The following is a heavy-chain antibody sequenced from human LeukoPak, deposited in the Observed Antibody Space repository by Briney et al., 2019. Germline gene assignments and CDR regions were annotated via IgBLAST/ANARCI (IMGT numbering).Heavy chain of an antibody. CDR1: RFTSSRYA. CDR2: ISLDGSNK. D-gene: IGHD3-22*01. V-gene: IGHV3-30-3*01. J-gene: IGHJ4*02. CDR3: ARDKSYYDSSGYPDY. Sequence: RGCLRLSPAAPRFTSSRYAMHWVRHAPGKGLEWVAVISLDGSNKYYADSVKGRFTISRDNSKNTLYLQMNSLRAEDTAVYYCARDKSYYDSSGYPDYWGQGTLVTVSS.